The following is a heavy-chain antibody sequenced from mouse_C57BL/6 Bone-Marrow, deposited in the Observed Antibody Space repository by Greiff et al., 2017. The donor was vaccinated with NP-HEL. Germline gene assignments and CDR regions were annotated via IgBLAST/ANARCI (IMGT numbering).Heavy chain of an antibody. D-gene: IGHD1-1*01. CDR3: ASYGSSSYWYFEV. V-gene: IGHV1-72*01. CDR1: GYTFTSYW. CDR2: IDPNSGGT. Sequence: VQLQQPGAELVKPGASVKLSCKASGYTFTSYWMHWVKQRPGRGLEWIGRIDPNSGGTKYNEKFKSKATLTVDKTSSTAYMQLSSLTSEDSAVYYFASYGSSSYWYFEVWGTGTTVTVSS. J-gene: IGHJ1*03.